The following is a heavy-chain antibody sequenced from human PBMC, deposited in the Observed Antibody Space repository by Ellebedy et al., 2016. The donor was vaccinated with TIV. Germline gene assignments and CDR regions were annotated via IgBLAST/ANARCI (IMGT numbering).Heavy chain of an antibody. CDR2: MSSDGSEE. Sequence: GESLKISCVTSGFDFFYSGMHWVRQAPGKGLEWVTFMSSDGSEEYFADSVKGRFSIYRDNSKNTLYLQMDSLRVDDTAVYFCAQQSAYGYISDYWGQGTLVTVSS. D-gene: IGHD5-24*01. CDR1: GFDFFYSG. J-gene: IGHJ4*02. CDR3: AQQSAYGYISDY. V-gene: IGHV3-33*03.